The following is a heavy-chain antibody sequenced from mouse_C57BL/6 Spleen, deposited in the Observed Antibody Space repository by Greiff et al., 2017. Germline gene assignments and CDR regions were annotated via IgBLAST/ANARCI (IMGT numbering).Heavy chain of an antibody. CDR3: ARDHGYDGAWFAY. Sequence: VQLKESGPGLVKPSQSLSLTCSVTGYSITSGYYWNWIRQFPGNKLEWMGYISYDGSNNYNQSLKNRISITRDTSKNQFFLKLNSVTTEDTATYYCARDHGYDGAWFAYWGQGTLVTVSA. J-gene: IGHJ3*01. CDR1: GYSITSGYY. D-gene: IGHD2-2*01. CDR2: ISYDGSN. V-gene: IGHV3-6*01.